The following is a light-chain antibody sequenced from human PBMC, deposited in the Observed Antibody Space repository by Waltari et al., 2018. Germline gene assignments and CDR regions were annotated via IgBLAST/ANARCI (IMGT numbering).Light chain of an antibody. CDR3: QQSNSIPLT. Sequence: DIQMTQSPSSLSASVGDRVTITCRASQTISRYLNWYQQKPGKAPKLLSYGISSLQSGVPSRFSGSGSGTDFTLTISSLQPEDFATYYCQQSNSIPLTFGGGTKVDIK. CDR2: GIS. J-gene: IGKJ4*01. CDR1: QTISRY. V-gene: IGKV1-39*01.